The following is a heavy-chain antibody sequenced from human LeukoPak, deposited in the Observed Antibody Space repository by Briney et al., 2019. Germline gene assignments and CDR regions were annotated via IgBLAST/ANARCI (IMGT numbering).Heavy chain of an antibody. CDR1: GGSISSSSYY. V-gene: IGHV4-39*01. Sequence: PSETLSLTCTVSGGSISSSSYYWGWIRQPPGKGLEWIGSIYYSGGTYYNPSLKSRVTISVDTSKNQFSLKLSSVTAADTAVYYCARHRDSSGYYAHDAFDIWGQGTMVTVSS. D-gene: IGHD3-22*01. CDR2: IYYSGGT. CDR3: ARHRDSSGYYAHDAFDI. J-gene: IGHJ3*02.